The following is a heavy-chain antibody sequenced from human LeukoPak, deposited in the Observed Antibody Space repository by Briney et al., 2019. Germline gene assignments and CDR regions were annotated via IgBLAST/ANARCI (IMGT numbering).Heavy chain of an antibody. CDR1: GFTFSNFA. V-gene: IGHV3-66*01. Sequence: PGGSLRLSCVASGFTFSNFAINWVRQAPGKGLEWVSVIYSGGSTYYADSVKGRFAISRDNSNNTVFLQMNSLRVEDTAVYYCARGRKYSGPFDYWGQGTLVTVSS. J-gene: IGHJ4*02. CDR3: ARGRKYSGPFDY. D-gene: IGHD5-12*01. CDR2: IYSGGST.